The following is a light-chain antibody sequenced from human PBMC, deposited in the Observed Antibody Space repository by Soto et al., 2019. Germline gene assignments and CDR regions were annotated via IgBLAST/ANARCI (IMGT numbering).Light chain of an antibody. J-gene: IGLJ3*02. CDR1: SSNIGKNY. CDR3: GTWDTSLSFGV. Sequence: QAVVTQPPSVSAAPGQKVTISCSGGSSNIGKNYVSWYQQFPGTAPRLLIYDDNKRPSGIPDRFSGSRSGTSATLGITGLQTGDEADYYCGTWDTSLSFGVFGGGTQLTVL. V-gene: IGLV1-51*01. CDR2: DDN.